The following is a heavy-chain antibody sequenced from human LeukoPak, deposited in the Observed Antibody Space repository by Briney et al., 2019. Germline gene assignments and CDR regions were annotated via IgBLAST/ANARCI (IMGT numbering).Heavy chain of an antibody. J-gene: IGHJ4*02. CDR2: INPNRGST. D-gene: IGHD3-10*01. CDR1: GYTFTSYY. CDR3: ARARPTLLWFGELDY. V-gene: IGHV1-46*01. Sequence: GASVKVSCKASGYTFTSYYMYWVRQAPGQGLEWMGIINPNRGSTSYAQKFQGRVTMTRDMSTSTAYMELSSLRSEDTAVYYCARARPTLLWFGELDYWGQGTLVTVSS.